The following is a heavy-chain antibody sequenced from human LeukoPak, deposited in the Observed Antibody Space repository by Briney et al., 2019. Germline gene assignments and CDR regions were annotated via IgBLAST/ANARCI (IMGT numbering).Heavy chain of an antibody. V-gene: IGHV1-46*01. CDR1: GYTFTSYY. CDR3: ARGEVDCSGGSCYSYWFDP. CDR2: INPSGGST. Sequence: EASVTVSCKASGYTFTSYYIHWVRQAPGQGLEWMGIINPSGGSTSYAQKFQGRVTMTRDTSTSTAYMELRSLRSDDTAVYYCARGEVDCSGGSCYSYWFDPWGQGTLVTVSS. J-gene: IGHJ5*02. D-gene: IGHD2-15*01.